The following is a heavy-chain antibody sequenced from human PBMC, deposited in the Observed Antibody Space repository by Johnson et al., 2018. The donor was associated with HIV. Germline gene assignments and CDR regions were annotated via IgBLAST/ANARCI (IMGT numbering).Heavy chain of an antibody. CDR1: GFTVSSNY. V-gene: IGHV3-53*01. CDR2: IYSGGST. D-gene: IGHD2-15*01. CDR3: ARSKDCSGGSCPDAFDI. Sequence: VQLVESGGGLIQPGGSLRLSCAASGFTVSSNYMSWVRQAPGKGLEWVSVIYSGGSTYYADSVKGRFTLPRDNSKNTLYLQMNSLRAEDTAVYYCARSKDCSGGSCPDAFDIWGQGTMVIVSS. J-gene: IGHJ3*02.